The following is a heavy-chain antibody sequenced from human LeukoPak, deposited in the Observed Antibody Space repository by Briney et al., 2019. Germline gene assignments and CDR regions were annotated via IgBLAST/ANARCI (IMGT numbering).Heavy chain of an antibody. CDR1: GFTFSNAW. CDR2: IKSKTDGGTT. V-gene: IGHV3-15*01. Sequence: GGSLRLSCAASGFTFSNAWMSWVRQAPGKGLEWVGRIKSKTDGGTTDYAAPVKGRLTISRDDSKNTLYLQMNSLKTEDTAVYYCTFLGYCSGGSCYSDYWGQGTLVTVSS. CDR3: TFLGYCSGGSCYSDY. D-gene: IGHD2-15*01. J-gene: IGHJ4*02.